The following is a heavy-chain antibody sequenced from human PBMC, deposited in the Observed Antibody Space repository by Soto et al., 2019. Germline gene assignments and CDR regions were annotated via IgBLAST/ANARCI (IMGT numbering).Heavy chain of an antibody. J-gene: IGHJ6*02. V-gene: IGHV1-69*13. Sequence: SVKVSCKASGGTFSSYAISWVRQAPGQGLEWMGGIIPIFGTANYAQKFQGRVTITADESTSTAYMELSSLRSEDTAVYYCARETMTTVTTDNYYYGMDVWGQGTTVTVSS. CDR1: GGTFSSYA. CDR2: IIPIFGTA. D-gene: IGHD4-17*01. CDR3: ARETMTTVTTDNYYYGMDV.